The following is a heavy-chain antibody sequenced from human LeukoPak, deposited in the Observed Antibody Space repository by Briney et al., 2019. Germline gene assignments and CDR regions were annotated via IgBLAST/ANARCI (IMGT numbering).Heavy chain of an antibody. CDR2: IGGSGGST. CDR1: GFTFSSYA. Sequence: GGSLRLSCAASGFTFSSYAMSWVRQAPGKGLEWVSAIGGSGGSTYYADSVKGRFTISRDNSKNTLYLQMNSLRAEDTAVYYCAKSPQLWLGYFDYWGQGTLVTVSS. J-gene: IGHJ4*02. CDR3: AKSPQLWLGYFDY. D-gene: IGHD5-18*01. V-gene: IGHV3-23*01.